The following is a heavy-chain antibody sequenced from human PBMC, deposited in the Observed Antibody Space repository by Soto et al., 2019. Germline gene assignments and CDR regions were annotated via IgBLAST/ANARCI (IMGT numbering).Heavy chain of an antibody. V-gene: IGHV4-39*02. J-gene: IGHJ5*02. CDR3: ARLVVVAPVANA. CDR2: IFYTGTT. Sequence: SETLSLTCSVSGGSINYNSYYWGWIRQPPGKGLEWVGGIFYTGTTYYSPSLKDRATISVDTSKNSFSLNLTSVTAADTAVYFCARLVVVAPVANAWGQGTLVTVSS. CDR1: GGSINYNSYY. D-gene: IGHD2-2*01.